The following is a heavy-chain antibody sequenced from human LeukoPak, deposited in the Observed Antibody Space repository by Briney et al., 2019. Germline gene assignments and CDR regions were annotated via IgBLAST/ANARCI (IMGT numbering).Heavy chain of an antibody. Sequence: GESLKIPCKGSGYSFTTYWIGWVRQTPGKGLEWMGIIYPGDSDTRYSPSFQGQVTISADKSISTAYLQWSSLKASDNAMYYCARAYDFWSGYFDPWGQGTLVTVSS. CDR2: IYPGDSDT. J-gene: IGHJ5*02. CDR3: ARAYDFWSGYFDP. D-gene: IGHD3/OR15-3a*01. CDR1: GYSFTTYW. V-gene: IGHV5-51*01.